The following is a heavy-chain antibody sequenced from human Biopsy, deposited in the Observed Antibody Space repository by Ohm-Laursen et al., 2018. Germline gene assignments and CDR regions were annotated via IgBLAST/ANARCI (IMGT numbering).Heavy chain of an antibody. D-gene: IGHD3-9*01. CDR1: GYSLTELS. J-gene: IGHJ4*02. Sequence: SVKVSCKVSGYSLTELSMHWVRQAPGQGLEWMGGFAPENGRIVYSQKFQGRVTMTEDTSTSTAYMEVWRLRSDDTAVYYCAIDGNDFLTDYLKIDQWGQGTLVTVSS. CDR2: FAPENGRI. V-gene: IGHV1-24*01. CDR3: AIDGNDFLTDYLKIDQ.